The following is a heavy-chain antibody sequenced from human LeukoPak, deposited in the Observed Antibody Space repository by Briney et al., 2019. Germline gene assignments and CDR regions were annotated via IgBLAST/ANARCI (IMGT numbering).Heavy chain of an antibody. CDR1: GGSISSGGYS. CDR3: ARHSPPNYDFWSGYSQVYGMDV. Sequence: SETLSLTCAVSGGSISSGGYSWSWIRQPPGKGLEWIGYIYHSGSTNYNPSLKSRVTISVDTSKNQFSLKLSSVTAADTAVYYCARHSPPNYDFWSGYSQVYGMDVWGQGTTVTVSS. D-gene: IGHD3-3*01. V-gene: IGHV4-30-2*01. CDR2: IYHSGST. J-gene: IGHJ6*02.